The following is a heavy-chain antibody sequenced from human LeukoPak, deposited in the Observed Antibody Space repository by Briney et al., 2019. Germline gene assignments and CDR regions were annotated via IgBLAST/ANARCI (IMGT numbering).Heavy chain of an antibody. CDR2: INSRGDSK. V-gene: IGHV3-21*01. CDR3: TNSDDYGDY. J-gene: IGHJ4*02. CDR1: GFTFSSYS. Sequence: PGGSLRLSCAASGFTFSSYSMNWVRQAPGKGLEWVSSINSRGDSKYYADSVNGRFTISRDNAENSVSLQMNSLTAGDTAVYYCTNSDDYGDYWGQGTLVTVSS.